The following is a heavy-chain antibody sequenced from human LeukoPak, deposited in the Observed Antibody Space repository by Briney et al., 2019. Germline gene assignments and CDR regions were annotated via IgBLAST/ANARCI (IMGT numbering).Heavy chain of an antibody. CDR3: AKDLGYCSSTSCSGDGY. V-gene: IGHV3-23*01. J-gene: IGHJ4*02. Sequence: GGSLRLSCAASGFTFSSYAMSWVRQAPGKGLEWVSAISGSGGSTYYADSVKGRFTISRDNSRNTLYLQMNSLRAEDTAVYYCAKDLGYCSSTSCSGDGYWGQGTLVTVSS. CDR1: GFTFSSYA. CDR2: ISGSGGST. D-gene: IGHD2-2*01.